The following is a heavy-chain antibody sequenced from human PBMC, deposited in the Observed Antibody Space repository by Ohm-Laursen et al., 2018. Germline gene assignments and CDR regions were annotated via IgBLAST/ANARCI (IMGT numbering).Heavy chain of an antibody. CDR2: IYTLGST. D-gene: IGHD3-16*01. J-gene: IGHJ3*02. CDR1: GTSISSYY. CDR3: GRVGGAPWGAFDI. V-gene: IGHV4-4*07. Sequence: SQTLSLTCTVSGTSISSYYWSWVRQPAGKGLEWIGHIYTLGSTNYNPSLKSRVTMSGDTPKNQFYLKLNSVTAGDPAVYYCGRVGGAPWGAFDIGDQGKRVTASS.